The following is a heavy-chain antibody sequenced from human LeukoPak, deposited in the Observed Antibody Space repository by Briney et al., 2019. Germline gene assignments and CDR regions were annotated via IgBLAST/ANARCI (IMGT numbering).Heavy chain of an antibody. CDR2: IHPGRGDT. CDR1: GYTFTDHY. Sequence: ASVEVSCKALGYTFTDHYFHWLRQAPGQGLEWMGWIHPGRGDTNYAQKFQGRVSLTRDTSIGTAYMELSRLTSDDTAVYYCARDHNWGPDYWGQGTLVSVSS. D-gene: IGHD7-27*01. V-gene: IGHV1-2*02. J-gene: IGHJ4*02. CDR3: ARDHNWGPDY.